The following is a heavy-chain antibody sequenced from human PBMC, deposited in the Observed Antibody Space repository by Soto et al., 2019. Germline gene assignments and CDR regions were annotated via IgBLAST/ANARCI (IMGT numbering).Heavy chain of an antibody. V-gene: IGHV4-59*12. CDR3: ARVDYSNYGMDV. CDR2: IYYSGST. D-gene: IGHD4-4*01. Sequence: PSETLSLTCTVSGGSISSYYWSWIRQPPGKGLEWIGYIYYSGSTYYNPSFKSRVTISVDTSKNQFSLKLSSVTAADTAVYYCARVDYSNYGMDVWGQGTTVTVSS. CDR1: GGSISSYY. J-gene: IGHJ6*02.